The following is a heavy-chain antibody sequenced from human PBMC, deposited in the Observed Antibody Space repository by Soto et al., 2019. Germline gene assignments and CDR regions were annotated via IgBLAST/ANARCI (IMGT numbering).Heavy chain of an antibody. V-gene: IGHV2-5*02. Sequence: QITLKESGPTLVKPTQTLTLTCTLSGFSLSSSGVGVGWVRQPPGKALEWLALIYWDNDKRYNPSLKSRLTITKDTAKNQVVLTMTNMDPVDTATDYCAHRHWLTRGRGWFDPWGQGTLVTVSS. CDR2: IYWDNDK. CDR1: GFSLSSSGVG. J-gene: IGHJ5*02. CDR3: AHRHWLTRGRGWFDP. D-gene: IGHD6-19*01.